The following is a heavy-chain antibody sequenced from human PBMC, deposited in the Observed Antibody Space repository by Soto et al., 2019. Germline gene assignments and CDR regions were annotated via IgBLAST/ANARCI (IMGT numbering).Heavy chain of an antibody. V-gene: IGHV1-18*01. Sequence: RASVKVSCKASGYTFTSYGISWVRQAPGQGLEWMGWISAYNGNTNYAQKLQGRVTMTTDTSTSTAYMELRSLRSDDTAVYYCVGEYYYDSSGYYTDAFDIWGQGTMVTVSS. CDR2: ISAYNGNT. J-gene: IGHJ3*02. D-gene: IGHD3-22*01. CDR3: VGEYYYDSSGYYTDAFDI. CDR1: GYTFTSYG.